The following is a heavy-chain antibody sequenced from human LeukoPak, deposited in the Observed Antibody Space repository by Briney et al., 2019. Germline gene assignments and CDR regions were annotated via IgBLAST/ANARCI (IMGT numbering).Heavy chain of an antibody. CDR3: ARGFSHGGFFR. CDR1: GFTFDDYG. Sequence: GGSLRLSCAASGFTFDDYGMSWVRQAPGKGLEWDSGINWNGASTGYADSVKGRFTICRDNSKNSPYLQMNSLRAEDTALYDWARGFSHGGFFRWGQGTLVTVSS. CDR2: INWNGAST. J-gene: IGHJ4*02. D-gene: IGHD3-10*01. V-gene: IGHV3-20*01.